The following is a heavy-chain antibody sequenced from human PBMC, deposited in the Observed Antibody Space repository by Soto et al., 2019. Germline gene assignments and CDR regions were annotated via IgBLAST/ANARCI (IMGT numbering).Heavy chain of an antibody. Sequence: GGTLKLSCAASGLTFSSYSMTWVRQAPGKGLKWVSSISSSSSYIYYADSVKGRFTISRDNAKNSLYLQMNSLRAEDTAVYYCARDPARQWLRLYYPWFDPWGQGTLVTASS. CDR3: ARDPARQWLRLYYPWFDP. D-gene: IGHD5-12*01. CDR2: ISSSSSYI. CDR1: GLTFSSYS. V-gene: IGHV3-21*01. J-gene: IGHJ5*02.